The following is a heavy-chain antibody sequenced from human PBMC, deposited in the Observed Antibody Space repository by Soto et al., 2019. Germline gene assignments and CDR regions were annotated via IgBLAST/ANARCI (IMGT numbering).Heavy chain of an antibody. CDR1: GFTFSSDG. D-gene: IGHD6-19*01. V-gene: IGHV3-33*01. CDR3: ERDQGWVFDY. Sequence: QVQLVESGGGVVQPGGSLRLSCAASGFTFSSDGMHWVRQAPGKGLEWLSNIWSDGSNENYADSVKGRFTFSGDNSKNTLYMQMTSLRAEDTAVYYCERDQGWVFDYGGQGTLVTVSS. CDR2: IWSDGSNE. J-gene: IGHJ4*02.